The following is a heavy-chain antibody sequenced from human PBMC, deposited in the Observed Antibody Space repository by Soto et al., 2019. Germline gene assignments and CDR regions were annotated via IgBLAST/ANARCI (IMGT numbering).Heavy chain of an antibody. CDR2: IWYDGSNK. V-gene: IGHV3-33*01. CDR3: ARPYCGGDCYHEWDFDY. CDR1: GFTFSSYG. Sequence: GGSLRLSCAASGFTFSSYGMHWVRQAPGKGLEWVAVIWYDGSNKYYADSVKGRFTISRDNSKNTLYLQMNSLRAEDTAVYYCARPYCGGDCYHEWDFDYWGQGTLVTVSS. D-gene: IGHD2-21*02. J-gene: IGHJ4*02.